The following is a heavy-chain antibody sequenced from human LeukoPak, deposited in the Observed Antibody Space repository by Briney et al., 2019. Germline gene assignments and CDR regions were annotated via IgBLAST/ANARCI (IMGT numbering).Heavy chain of an antibody. D-gene: IGHD6-19*01. CDR3: AKDASYSSGWYDGY. CDR1: GFTFDDYA. J-gene: IGHJ4*02. V-gene: IGHV3-43*02. Sequence: GGSLRLSCAASGFTFDDYAMHWVRQAPGKGLEWVYLISGDGGSTYYADSVKGRFTISRDNSKNSLYLQMNSLRTEDTALYYCAKDASYSSGWYDGYWGQGTLVTVSS. CDR2: ISGDGGST.